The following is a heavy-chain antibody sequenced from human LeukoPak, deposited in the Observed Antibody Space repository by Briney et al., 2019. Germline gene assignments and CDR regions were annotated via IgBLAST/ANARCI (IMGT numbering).Heavy chain of an antibody. J-gene: IGHJ2*01. CDR2: ISSSSSYI. Sequence: PGGSLRLSCAASGFTFSSCSMNWVRQAPGKGLEWVSSISSSSSYIYYADSVKGRFTISRDNAKNSLYLQMNSLRAEDTAVYYCATDRLGSYWYFDIWGRGTLVTVSS. CDR1: GFTFSSCS. D-gene: IGHD3-9*01. CDR3: ATDRLGSYWYFDI. V-gene: IGHV3-21*01.